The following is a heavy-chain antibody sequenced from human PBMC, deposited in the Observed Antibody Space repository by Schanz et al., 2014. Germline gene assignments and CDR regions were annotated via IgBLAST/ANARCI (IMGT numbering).Heavy chain of an antibody. D-gene: IGHD5-12*01. V-gene: IGHV3-23*01. CDR3: ARKVVATIGGYYDN. CDR1: GFTFSTHA. J-gene: IGHJ4*02. Sequence: EMQLLESGGGLIQPGGSLRLSCAASGFTFSTHAMSWVRQAPGKGLEWVSFIYIGGNTYYADSVKGRFTISRDNSKNTVYIQMNSLRAEDTAVYYCARKVVATIGGYYDNWGQGTLVTVSS. CDR2: FIYIGGNT.